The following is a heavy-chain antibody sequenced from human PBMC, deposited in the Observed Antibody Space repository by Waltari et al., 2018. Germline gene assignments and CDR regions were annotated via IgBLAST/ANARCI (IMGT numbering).Heavy chain of an antibody. Sequence: EVQLVESGGGLVHPGGSLRLSCAASGFTVSSNHMGWVRQAPGKGLGWVYLIYDAGSTYNPDSVGGRFTISRDNSKNTVHLQMNSMRVEDTAIYYCARARDEETAMVYFDRWGQGTLVSVSS. CDR3: ARARDEETAMVYFDR. V-gene: IGHV3-66*02. J-gene: IGHJ4*02. CDR1: GFTVSSNH. CDR2: IYDAGST. D-gene: IGHD5-18*01.